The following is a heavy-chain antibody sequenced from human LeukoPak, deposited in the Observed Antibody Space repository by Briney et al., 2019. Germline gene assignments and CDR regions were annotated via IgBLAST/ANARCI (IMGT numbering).Heavy chain of an antibody. CDR2: IYYSGST. D-gene: IGHD1-14*01. Sequence: SETLSLTCTVSGGSISSYYWSWIRQPPGKGLEWIGYIYYSGSTNYNPSLKSRVTISVETSKNQFSLKLSSVTAADTAVYYCARDRNSLVYYFDYWGQGTLVTVSS. J-gene: IGHJ4*02. CDR3: ARDRNSLVYYFDY. CDR1: GGSISSYY. V-gene: IGHV4-59*01.